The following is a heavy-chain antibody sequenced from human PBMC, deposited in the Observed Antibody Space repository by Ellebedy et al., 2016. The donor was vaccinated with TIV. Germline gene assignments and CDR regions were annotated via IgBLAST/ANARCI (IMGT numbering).Heavy chain of an antibody. Sequence: SETLSLTCSVSGGSISDYYWHWIRQPPGKGLEWIGYVYYSGSTKYNASLRSRVTISVNTSKNEFSLNLSSVSAADTAVYYCARLGGQLAFDIWGQGTVVTVSS. CDR2: VYYSGST. D-gene: IGHD1-1*01. J-gene: IGHJ3*02. CDR1: GGSISDYY. V-gene: IGHV4-59*08. CDR3: ARLGGQLAFDI.